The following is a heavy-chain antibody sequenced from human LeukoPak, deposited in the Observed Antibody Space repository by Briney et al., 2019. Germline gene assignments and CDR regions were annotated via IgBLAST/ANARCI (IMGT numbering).Heavy chain of an antibody. V-gene: IGHV4-34*01. Sequence: SEALSLTCAVYGGSFSGYYWSWIRQPPGKGLEWIGEINHSGSTNYNPSLKSRVTISVDTSKNQFSPKLSSVTAADTAVYYCARGPLGSSSDYWGQGTLVTVSS. J-gene: IGHJ4*02. CDR2: INHSGST. D-gene: IGHD6-6*01. CDR1: GGSFSGYY. CDR3: ARGPLGSSSDY.